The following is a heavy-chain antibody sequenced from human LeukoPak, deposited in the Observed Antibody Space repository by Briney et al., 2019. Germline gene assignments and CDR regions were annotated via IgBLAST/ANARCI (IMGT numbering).Heavy chain of an antibody. Sequence: SETLSLTCTVSGGSISSGGYYWSWIRQPPGKGLEWIGYIYHSGSTYYNPSLKSRVTISVDRSKNQFSLKLSSVTAADTAVYYSARDRSSTSSSTWGQGTLVTVSS. CDR1: GGSISSGGYY. D-gene: IGHD2-2*01. CDR2: IYHSGST. V-gene: IGHV4-30-2*01. J-gene: IGHJ4*02. CDR3: ARDRSSTSSST.